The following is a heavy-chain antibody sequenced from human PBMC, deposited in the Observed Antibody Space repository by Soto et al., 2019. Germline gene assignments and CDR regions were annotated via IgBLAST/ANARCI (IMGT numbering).Heavy chain of an antibody. Sequence: GASVQVSCKAIGYSFTSHYMHWVRQAPGQGLEWMGTIFPGGVNIAYAQKFKGRVTMTKDTSTSTVYMELNSLRVEDTAVYYCAGGTYFFDYCGQGTLVTVSS. CDR1: GYSFTSHY. CDR3: AGGTYFFDY. V-gene: IGHV1-46*01. CDR2: IFPGGVNI. J-gene: IGHJ4*02. D-gene: IGHD1-26*01.